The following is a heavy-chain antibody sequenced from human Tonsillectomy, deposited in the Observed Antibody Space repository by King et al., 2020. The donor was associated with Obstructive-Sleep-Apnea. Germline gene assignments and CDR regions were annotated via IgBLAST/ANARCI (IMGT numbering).Heavy chain of an antibody. CDR2: IYYSGST. J-gene: IGHJ5*02. Sequence: QLQESGPGLVKPSETLSLTCTVSGGSISSSSYYWGWIRQPPGKGLEWIGSIYYSGSTYYNPSLKSRVTISVDTSKNQFSLKLSSVTAAGTAGYYCARDPGTAMVRGWFDPWGQGTLVTVSS. D-gene: IGHD5-18*01. CDR1: GGSISSSSYY. V-gene: IGHV4-39*07. CDR3: ARDPGTAMVRGWFDP.